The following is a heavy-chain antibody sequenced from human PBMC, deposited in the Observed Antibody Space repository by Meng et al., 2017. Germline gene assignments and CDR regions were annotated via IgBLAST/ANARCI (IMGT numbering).Heavy chain of an antibody. V-gene: IGHV3-30*01. CDR2: ISYDGSNK. CDR3: ARGYDSSSYYGGFDY. D-gene: IGHD3-22*01. Sequence: GESLKISCAASGFTFSSYAMHWVRQAPGKGLEWVAVISYDGSNKYYADSVKGRFTISRDNSKNTLYLQMNSLRAEDTAVYYCARGYDSSSYYGGFDYWGQGTLVTVSS. J-gene: IGHJ4*02. CDR1: GFTFSSYA.